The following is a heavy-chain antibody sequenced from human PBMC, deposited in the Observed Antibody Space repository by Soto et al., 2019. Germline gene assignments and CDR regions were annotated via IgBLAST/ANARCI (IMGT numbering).Heavy chain of an antibody. CDR3: ARSAQWDGFDP. Sequence: QVQLQESGPGLVRPSQTLSLTCTVSAGSISTINYYWSWIRQHPEKGLEWIGYFSYSGSTFYHSSLKSRVTISLETSKKQFSLTLTSVTAADTAVYYCARSAQWDGFDPWGQGTMVTVSS. J-gene: IGHJ3*01. D-gene: IGHD2-8*01. CDR2: FSYSGST. V-gene: IGHV4-31*03. CDR1: AGSISTINYY.